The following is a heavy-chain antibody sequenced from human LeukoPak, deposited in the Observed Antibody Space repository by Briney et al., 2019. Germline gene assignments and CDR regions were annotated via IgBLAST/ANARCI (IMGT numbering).Heavy chain of an antibody. CDR3: ARNSALDY. Sequence: GGSLRLSCAASGFTFSSYDMHWVRQAPGKGLEWVAVMWSDGSNKYHADPVKGRFTISRDNSKNTLYLQMNSLRAEDTAVYYCARNSALDYWGQGTLVTVSS. CDR1: GFTFSSYD. D-gene: IGHD2/OR15-2a*01. J-gene: IGHJ4*02. V-gene: IGHV3-33*01. CDR2: MWSDGSNK.